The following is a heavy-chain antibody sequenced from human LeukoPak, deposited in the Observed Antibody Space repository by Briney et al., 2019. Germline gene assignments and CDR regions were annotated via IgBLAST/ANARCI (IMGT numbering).Heavy chain of an antibody. V-gene: IGHV4-39*01. CDR2: IYHSGST. Sequence: SETLSLTCTVSGGSIRSDNYWGWIRQPPGKWLEWIGNIYHSGSTYYNPSLKSRVTLSIDTSQNQFSLKLSSVTAADTAVYYCARRWNYYDRSDYRNCFDPWGRGTLVTVSS. J-gene: IGHJ5*02. CDR1: GGSIRSDNY. D-gene: IGHD3-22*01. CDR3: ARRWNYYDRSDYRNCFDP.